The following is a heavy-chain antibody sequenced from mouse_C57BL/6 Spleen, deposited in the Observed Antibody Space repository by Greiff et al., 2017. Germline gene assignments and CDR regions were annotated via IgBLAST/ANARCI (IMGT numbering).Heavy chain of an antibody. CDR3: ARSNWDVRNWYFDV. J-gene: IGHJ1*03. Sequence: EVQLVESGGGLVKPGGSLKLSCAASGFTFSSYTMSWVRQTPEQRLEWVATISGGGGNTYYPDSVKGRFTISRDNAKNTLYLQMSSLRSESTALYDCARSNWDVRNWYFDVWGTGTTVTVSS. V-gene: IGHV5-9*01. CDR1: GFTFSSYT. D-gene: IGHD4-1*01. CDR2: ISGGGGNT.